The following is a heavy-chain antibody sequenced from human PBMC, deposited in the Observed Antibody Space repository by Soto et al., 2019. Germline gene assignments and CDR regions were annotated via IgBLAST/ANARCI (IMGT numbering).Heavy chain of an antibody. CDR2: IYPGDSDT. D-gene: IGHD1-26*01. CDR1: GYSFTSYW. Sequence: ESLKISCTGSGYSFTSYWIRSVRQMPWKGLEWMGIIYPGDSDTRYSPSFQGQVTISADKSISTAYLHWSSLKASDTAMYYCARLQGHSGSYYGLLYSFDYWGQGTLVTVS. CDR3: ARLQGHSGSYYGLLYSFDY. J-gene: IGHJ4*02. V-gene: IGHV5-51*01.